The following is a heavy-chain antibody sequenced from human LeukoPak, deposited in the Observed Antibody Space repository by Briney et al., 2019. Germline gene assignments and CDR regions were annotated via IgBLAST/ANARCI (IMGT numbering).Heavy chain of an antibody. CDR2: INPNSGGT. CDR3: ARSVVVYDAFDI. Sequence: ASVKVSCKASGYTFTSYGISWVRQAPGQGLEWMGWINPNSGGTNYAQKFQGRVTMTRDTSISTAYMELSRLRSDDTAVYYCARSVVVYDAFDIWGQGTMVTVSS. V-gene: IGHV1-2*02. CDR1: GYTFTSYG. J-gene: IGHJ3*02. D-gene: IGHD2-15*01.